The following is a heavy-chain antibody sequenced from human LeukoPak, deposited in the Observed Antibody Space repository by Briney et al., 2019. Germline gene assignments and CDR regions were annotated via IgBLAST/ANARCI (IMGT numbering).Heavy chain of an antibody. CDR1: GYTFTSYG. J-gene: IGHJ4*02. V-gene: IGHV1-18*01. CDR3: ARALAQGGSFDLYYFDS. CDR2: ISAYNGNT. Sequence: RASVKVSCKASGYTFTSYGISWVRQAPGQGLEWMGWISAYNGNTNYAQKLQGRVTMTTDTSTSTAYMELRSLRSDDTAVYYCARALAQGGSFDLYYFDSWGQGSLVTVSS. D-gene: IGHD3-9*01.